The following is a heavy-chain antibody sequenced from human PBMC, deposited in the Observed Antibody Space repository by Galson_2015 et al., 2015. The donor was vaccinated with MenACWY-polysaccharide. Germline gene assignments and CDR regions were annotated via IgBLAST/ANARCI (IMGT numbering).Heavy chain of an antibody. V-gene: IGHV1-3*01. D-gene: IGHD2-15*01. CDR2: INAGNGNT. CDR3: ARDTPGYCSGGSCEDLDY. J-gene: IGHJ4*02. CDR1: GYTSSSYA. Sequence: SVKVSCKASGYTSSSYAMHWVRQAPGQRLEWMGWINAGNGNTKYSQKFQGRVTITRDTSASTAYMELSSLRSEDTAVYYCARDTPGYCSGGSCEDLDYWGQGTLVTVSS.